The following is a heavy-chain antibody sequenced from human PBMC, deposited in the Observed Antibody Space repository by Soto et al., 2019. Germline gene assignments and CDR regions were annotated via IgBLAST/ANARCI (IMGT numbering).Heavy chain of an antibody. CDR1: GGTFSSYA. Sequence: VQLVQSGAEVKKPGSSVKVSCKASGGTFSSYAISWVRQAPGQGLEWMGGIIPIFGTANYAQKFQGRVTITADESTSTAYMELSSLRSEDTAVYYCATNLYYDFWSGSPGYGMDVWGQGTTVTVSS. D-gene: IGHD3-3*01. J-gene: IGHJ6*02. V-gene: IGHV1-69*01. CDR3: ATNLYYDFWSGSPGYGMDV. CDR2: IIPIFGTA.